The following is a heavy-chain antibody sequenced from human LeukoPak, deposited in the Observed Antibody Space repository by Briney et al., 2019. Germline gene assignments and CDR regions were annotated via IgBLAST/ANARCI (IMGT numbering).Heavy chain of an antibody. CDR1: GGTFGSYA. CDR3: ARVRFGYYDILTGYPLGSY. J-gene: IGHJ4*01. V-gene: IGHV1-18*01. CDR2: ISAYNGNT. D-gene: IGHD3-9*01. Sequence: ASVKVSCKASGGTFGSYAISWVRQAPGQGLEWMGWISAYNGNTNYAQKLQGRVTMTTGTSTSTAYMELRSLRSDDTAVYYCARVRFGYYDILTGYPLGSYWGQGTLVTVSS.